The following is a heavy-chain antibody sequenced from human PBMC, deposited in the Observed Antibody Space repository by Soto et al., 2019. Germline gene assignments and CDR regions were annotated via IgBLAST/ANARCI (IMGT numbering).Heavy chain of an antibody. CDR1: GYTFTSYY. V-gene: IGHV1-46*01. Sequence: QVQLVQSGAEVKKPGASVKVSCKASGYTFTSYYMHWVRQAPGQGLEWMGIINPSGGSTSYAQQFQGRVTMTRDTSTSTVYMELSSLRSEDTAVYYCARETVVAATPGRNYYYGMDFWGQGTTVTVS. CDR3: ARETVVAATPGRNYYYGMDF. J-gene: IGHJ6*02. CDR2: INPSGGST. D-gene: IGHD2-15*01.